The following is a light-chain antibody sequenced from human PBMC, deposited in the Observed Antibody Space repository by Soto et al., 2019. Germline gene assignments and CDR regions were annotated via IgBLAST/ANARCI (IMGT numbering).Light chain of an antibody. CDR3: QQYGSPPLT. Sequence: VLTQSPGTLSLSPGERATLSCRASQSVSSSNFAWYQQKPGQAPRLLIYGASSRATGFPDRFSGSESGTDFTLTISRLEPEDFAVYYCQQYGSPPLTFGGGTKLEIK. CDR2: GAS. J-gene: IGKJ4*01. CDR1: QSVSSSN. V-gene: IGKV3-20*01.